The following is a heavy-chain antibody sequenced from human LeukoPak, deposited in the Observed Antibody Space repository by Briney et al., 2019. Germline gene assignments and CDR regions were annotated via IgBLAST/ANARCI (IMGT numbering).Heavy chain of an antibody. CDR2: IYYSGST. Sequence: GSLRLSCAASGFTFSSYAMSWVRQPPGKGLEWIGYIYYSGSTNYNPSLKSRVTISVDTSKNQFSLKLSSVTAADTAAYYCARALYSSGWYGEFGYWGQGTLVTVSS. D-gene: IGHD6-19*01. CDR3: ARALYSSGWYGEFGY. CDR1: GFTFSSYA. J-gene: IGHJ4*02. V-gene: IGHV4-59*01.